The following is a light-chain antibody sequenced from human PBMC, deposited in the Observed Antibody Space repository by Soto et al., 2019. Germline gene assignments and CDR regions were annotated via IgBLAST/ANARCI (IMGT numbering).Light chain of an antibody. CDR3: SSYAGSNKLV. V-gene: IGLV2-8*01. Sequence: QSALTQPPSASGSPGQSVTISCTGTSSDVGGYNYVSWYQQHPVKAPKLMIYEVSKRPSGVPDRFSGSKSGNTASLTVSGLQAEDEADYYCSSYAGSNKLVFGGGTKLTVL. CDR2: EVS. J-gene: IGLJ2*01. CDR1: SSDVGGYNY.